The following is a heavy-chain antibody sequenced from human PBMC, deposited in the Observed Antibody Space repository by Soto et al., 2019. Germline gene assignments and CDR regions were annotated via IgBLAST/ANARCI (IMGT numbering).Heavy chain of an antibody. CDR3: ARGDSSWFSRGSGWDLNYYFMDA. D-gene: IGHD6-13*01. V-gene: IGHV1-8*01. CDR1: GYTFTSYD. J-gene: IGHJ6*03. CDR2: INPNSGNT. Sequence: QVQLVQSGAEVKKPGASVKVSCKASGYTFTSYDINWVRQATGQGLEWMGWINPNSGNTGYAQKFQGRVTMTRNTAISTAYMELSSLRSEDTAVYYGARGDSSWFSRGSGWDLNYYFMDAWGQGTTVTVSS.